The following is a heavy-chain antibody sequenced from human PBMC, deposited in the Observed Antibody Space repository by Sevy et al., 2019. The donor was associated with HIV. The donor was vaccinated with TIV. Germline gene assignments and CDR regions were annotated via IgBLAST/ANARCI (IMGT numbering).Heavy chain of an antibody. J-gene: IGHJ6*02. CDR1: GFIFSTYG. Sequence: GGSLRLSCAASGFIFSTYGIHWVRQAPGKGLEWVAVISFDGSDKYYADSVRGPFTISRDNSKNTLYLQMNSPRVEDTAIYYCAKMQGGSYNYYGMDVWGQGTTVTVSS. CDR3: AKMQGGSYNYYGMDV. D-gene: IGHD1-26*01. V-gene: IGHV3-30*18. CDR2: ISFDGSDK.